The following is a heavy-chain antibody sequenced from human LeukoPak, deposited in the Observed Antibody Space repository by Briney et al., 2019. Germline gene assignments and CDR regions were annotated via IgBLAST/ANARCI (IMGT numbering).Heavy chain of an antibody. Sequence: GGSLRLSCVASGFTCSSNGMHWVRQAPGKGLEWVSYISRSSTTIYYADSVKGRFTISRDNAKNSLYLQMNGLRAEDTAVYYCARNGYSSSWLGYWGQGTLVTVSS. J-gene: IGHJ4*02. D-gene: IGHD6-13*01. CDR1: GFTCSSNG. CDR3: ARNGYSSSWLGY. V-gene: IGHV3-48*01. CDR2: ISRSSTTI.